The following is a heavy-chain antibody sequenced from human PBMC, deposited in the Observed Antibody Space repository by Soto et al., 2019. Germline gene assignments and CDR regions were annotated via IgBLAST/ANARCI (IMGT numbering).Heavy chain of an antibody. CDR2: INPNSGGT. V-gene: IGHV1-2*04. D-gene: IGHD6-13*01. CDR3: ARTPRIAAAGDQGYYYYGMDV. J-gene: IGHJ6*02. CDR1: GYTFTGYY. Sequence: GASVKVSCKASGYTFTGYYMHWVRQAPXQGLEWMGWINPNSGGTNYAQKFQGWVTMTRDTSISTAYMELSRLRSDDTAVYYCARTPRIAAAGDQGYYYYGMDVWGQGTTVTVSS.